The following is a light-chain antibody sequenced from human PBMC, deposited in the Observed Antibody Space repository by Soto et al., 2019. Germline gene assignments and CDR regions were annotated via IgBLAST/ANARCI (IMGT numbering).Light chain of an antibody. CDR3: QQYNNLPPWT. CDR2: GAT. V-gene: IGKV3-15*01. J-gene: IGKJ1*01. Sequence: DIVMTQSPATLSASPGERATLSCRASQSVTTNLAWYQQKPGQAPRLLVYGATTRSSGMPARFSGSGSGTYFTLTISSLQSEDFAVYYCQQYNNLPPWTFGQGTRVDIK. CDR1: QSVTTN.